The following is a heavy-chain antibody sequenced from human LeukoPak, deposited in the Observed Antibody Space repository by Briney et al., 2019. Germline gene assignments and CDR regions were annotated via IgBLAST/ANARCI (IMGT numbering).Heavy chain of an antibody. V-gene: IGHV1-24*01. Sequence: ASVKVSCKVSGYTLTELSMHWVRQAPGKGLEWMGGFDPEDGETIYAQKFQGRVTMTEDTSTDTAYMELSSLRSEDTAVYYCATVPRRFAVEPFDYWGQGTLVTVSS. CDR1: GYTLTELS. CDR3: ATVPRRFAVEPFDY. CDR2: FDPEDGET. D-gene: IGHD2-21*01. J-gene: IGHJ4*02.